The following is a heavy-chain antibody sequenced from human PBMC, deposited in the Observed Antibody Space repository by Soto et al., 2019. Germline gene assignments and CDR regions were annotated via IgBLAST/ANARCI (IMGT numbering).Heavy chain of an antibody. V-gene: IGHV3-30-3*01. CDR1: GFTFISYA. J-gene: IGHJ6*02. CDR2: ISYDGSNK. CDR3: ARAAGNPYYYYGMDV. D-gene: IGHD6-13*01. Sequence: GGSLSLSCAASGFTFISYAMHWVRQAPGKGLEWVAVISYDGSNKYYADSVKGRFTISRDNSKNTLYLQMNSLRAEDTAVYYCARAAGNPYYYYGMDVWGQGTTVTVS.